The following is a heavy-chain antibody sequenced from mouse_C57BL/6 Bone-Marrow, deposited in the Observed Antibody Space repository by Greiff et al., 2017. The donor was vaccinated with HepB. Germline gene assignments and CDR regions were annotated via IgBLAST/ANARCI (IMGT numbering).Heavy chain of an antibody. CDR2: ISDGGSYT. CDR3: ARGLLRTGFAY. V-gene: IGHV5-4*01. J-gene: IGHJ3*01. CDR1: GFTFSSYA. Sequence: EVQGVESGGGLVKPGGSLKLSCAASGFTFSSYAMSWVRQTPEKRLEWVATISDGGSYTYYPDNVKGRFTISRDNAKNNLYLQMSHLKSEDTAMYYCARGLLRTGFAYWGQGTLVTVSA. D-gene: IGHD1-1*01.